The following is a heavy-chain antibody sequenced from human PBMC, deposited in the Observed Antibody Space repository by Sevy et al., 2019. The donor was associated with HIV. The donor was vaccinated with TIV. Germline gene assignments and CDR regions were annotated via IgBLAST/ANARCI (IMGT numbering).Heavy chain of an antibody. V-gene: IGHV3-30*04. J-gene: IGHJ4*02. CDR1: GFTFSSYA. CDR2: ISYDGSNK. CDR3: ARDQGAVVIVAATLFEY. Sequence: GGSLRLSCAASGFTFSSYAMHWVRQAPGKGLEWVAVISYDGSNKYYADSVKGRFTISRDNSKNTLYLEMNSLRTEDTAVYYGARDQGAVVIVAATLFEYWGQGTLVTVSS. D-gene: IGHD2-15*01.